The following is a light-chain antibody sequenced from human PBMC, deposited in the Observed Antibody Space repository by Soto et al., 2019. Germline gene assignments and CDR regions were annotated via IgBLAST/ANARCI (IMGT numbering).Light chain of an antibody. V-gene: IGKV3-20*01. CDR1: QSVSSSY. CDR2: GAS. J-gene: IGKJ5*01. Sequence: EIELTQSPGTLSLSPGERATLSCRASQSVSSSYLAWYQQKPGQAPRLLIYGASSRATGIPDRFSGSGSGTDSTLTISRLEPEDFAVYYCQQYGSSQITFGQGTRLEIK. CDR3: QQYGSSQIT.